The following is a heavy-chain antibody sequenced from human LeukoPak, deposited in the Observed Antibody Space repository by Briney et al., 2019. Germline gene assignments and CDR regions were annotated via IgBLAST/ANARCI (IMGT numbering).Heavy chain of an antibody. CDR2: IYTTGTT. D-gene: IGHD1-26*01. Sequence: SETLSLTCSVSGGSISNYYWSWIRQPAGKGLEWIGRIYTTGTTNYNPPLKSRVTMSVDTSKNQFSLKLSSVTAADTAVYYCARAVGATPFYSGMDVWGQGTTVTVSS. J-gene: IGHJ6*02. CDR1: GGSISNYY. V-gene: IGHV4-4*07. CDR3: ARAVGATPFYSGMDV.